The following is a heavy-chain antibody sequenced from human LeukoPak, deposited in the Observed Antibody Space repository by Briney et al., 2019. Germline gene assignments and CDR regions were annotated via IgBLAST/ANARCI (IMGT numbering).Heavy chain of an antibody. CDR3: ARLYSYGFSAVDY. CDR1: GGSISSYY. CDR2: IYYSGST. J-gene: IGHJ4*02. D-gene: IGHD5-18*01. V-gene: IGHV4-59*08. Sequence: SETLSLTCTVSGGSISSYYWSWIRQPPGKGLEWIGYIYYSGSTNYNPSLKSRVTISVDTSKNQFSLKLSSVTAADMAVYYCARLYSYGFSAVDYWGQGTLVTVSS.